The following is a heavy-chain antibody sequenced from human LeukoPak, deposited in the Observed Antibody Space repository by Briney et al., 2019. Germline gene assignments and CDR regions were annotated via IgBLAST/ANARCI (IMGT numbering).Heavy chain of an antibody. CDR1: GGTFSSYA. CDR2: IIPIFGTA. J-gene: IGHJ6*03. CDR3: ARSPTGQLLLRFGLYYYYMDV. D-gene: IGHD2-2*01. V-gene: IGHV1-69*05. Sequence: ASVKVSCKASGGTFSSYAISWVRQAPGQGLEWMGGIIPIFGTANYAQKFQGRVTITTDESTSTAYMELSSLRSEDTAVYYCARSPTGQLLLRFGLYYYYMDVWGKGTTVTVSS.